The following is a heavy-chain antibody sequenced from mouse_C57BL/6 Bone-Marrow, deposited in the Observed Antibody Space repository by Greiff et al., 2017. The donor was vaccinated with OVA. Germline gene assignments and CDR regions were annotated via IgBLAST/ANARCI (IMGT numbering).Heavy chain of an antibody. V-gene: IGHV1-69*01. CDR2: IDPSDSYT. CDR1: GYTFTSYW. Sequence: QVQLQQPGAELVMPGASVKLSCKASGYTFTSYWMHWVKQRPGQGLEWIGEIDPSDSYTNYNQKFKGNSTLTVDKSSSTAYMQLSSLTSEDSAVYYCARDDGYYLFDYWGQGTTLTVSS. J-gene: IGHJ2*01. CDR3: ARDDGYYLFDY. D-gene: IGHD2-3*01.